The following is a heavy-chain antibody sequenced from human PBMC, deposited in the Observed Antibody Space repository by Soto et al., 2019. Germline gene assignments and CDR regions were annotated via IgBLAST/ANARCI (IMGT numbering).Heavy chain of an antibody. CDR2: IYWTGSA. CDR3: ARASGDYLYFFDY. J-gene: IGHJ4*02. D-gene: IGHD4-17*01. CDR1: GGSITNENYY. Sequence: SETLSLTCTVSGGSITNENYYWSWIRQPPGKGLEWVGYIYWTGSAYYNPSLKGRVTISLDTASNRFSLNLSSVTAADTAVFYCARASGDYLYFFDYWGQGALVTVSS. V-gene: IGHV4-30-4*01.